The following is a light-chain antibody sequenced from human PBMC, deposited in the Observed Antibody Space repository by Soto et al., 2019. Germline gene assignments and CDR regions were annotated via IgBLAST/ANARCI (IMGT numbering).Light chain of an antibody. J-gene: IGKJ1*01. V-gene: IGKV3-15*01. CDR3: QQYHSYWT. CDR2: GAS. Sequence: ERVMTQSPATLSLSPGERATLSCRASQSVSSNLAWYQQKPGQAPRLLIYGASTRATGIPARFSGSGSGTEFTLTISSLQTDDFSTYYCQQYHSYWTFGQGTKVDIK. CDR1: QSVSSN.